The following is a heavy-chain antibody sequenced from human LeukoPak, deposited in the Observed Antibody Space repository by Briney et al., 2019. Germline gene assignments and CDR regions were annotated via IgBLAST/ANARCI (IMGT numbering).Heavy chain of an antibody. V-gene: IGHV4-59*01. J-gene: IGHJ4*02. Sequence: RSDTRSRTCTVSGDSINSYYWSWLPQPLRNVREWIGYIYYSGSTNYNPSLKSRVTISVDTSKNHFSLKLSSVTAADTAVYYCARDRRCSSTSCRYFDYWGQGTLVTVSS. CDR1: GDSINSYY. CDR3: ARDRRCSSTSCRYFDY. CDR2: IYYSGST. D-gene: IGHD2-2*01.